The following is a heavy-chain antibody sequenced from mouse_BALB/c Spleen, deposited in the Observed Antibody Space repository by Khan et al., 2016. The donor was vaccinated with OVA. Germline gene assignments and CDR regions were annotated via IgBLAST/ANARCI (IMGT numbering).Heavy chain of an antibody. V-gene: IGHV3-2*02. D-gene: IGHD1-1*01. CDR1: GYSITSDYA. CDR3: ARSATITTVVATDFDY. CDR2: ISYSGRT. J-gene: IGHJ2*01. Sequence: EVQLVESGPGLVKPSQSLSLTCTVTGYSITSDYAWNWIRQFPGNKLEWMGYISYSGRTSYNPSLKSRISITRDTSKNQFFLQLNSVTTEDTATYYCARSATITTVVATDFDYWGQGTTLTVSS.